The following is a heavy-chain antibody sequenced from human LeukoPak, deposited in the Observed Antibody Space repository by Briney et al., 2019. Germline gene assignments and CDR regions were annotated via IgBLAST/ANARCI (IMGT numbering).Heavy chain of an antibody. D-gene: IGHD3-22*01. CDR3: ARPYKYHSSAYLGY. CDR1: GFTFSSFG. Sequence: GGSLRLSCAASGFTFSSFGMHWVRQAPGKGLEWVAVIWFDGSDKYYADSVKGRFTISRDNSKNLVYLQMNSLRAEDTAVYFCARPYKYHSSAYLGYWGQGTLVTVSS. V-gene: IGHV3-33*01. J-gene: IGHJ4*02. CDR2: IWFDGSDK.